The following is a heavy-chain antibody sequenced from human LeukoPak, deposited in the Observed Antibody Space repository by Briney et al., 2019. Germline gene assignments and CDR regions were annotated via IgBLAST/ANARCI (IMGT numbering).Heavy chain of an antibody. V-gene: IGHV1-58*02. D-gene: IGHD1-1*01. J-gene: IGHJ4*02. CDR3: AKDRENDYYFDY. CDR1: GFTFTSSA. Sequence: SVKVSCKASGFTFTSSAMQWVRQARGQRLEWIGWIVVGSGNTNYAQKFQERVTITRDMSTSTAYMELSSLRAEDTAVYYCAKDRENDYYFDYWGQGTLVTVSS. CDR2: IVVGSGNT.